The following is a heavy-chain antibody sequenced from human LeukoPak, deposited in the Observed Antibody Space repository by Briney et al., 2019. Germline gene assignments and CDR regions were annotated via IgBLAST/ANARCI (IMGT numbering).Heavy chain of an antibody. Sequence: GGSLRLSCAGSGFTFSSYAMSWVCQAPGKGLEWVSTITGTGGSTDHADSVKGHFTISRDNSKNTLYLQMNSLRAEDTALYYCAKGRGSGWYNTYDYWGQGTLVTVSS. V-gene: IGHV3-23*01. D-gene: IGHD6-19*01. CDR1: GFTFSSYA. CDR3: AKGRGSGWYNTYDY. J-gene: IGHJ4*02. CDR2: ITGTGGST.